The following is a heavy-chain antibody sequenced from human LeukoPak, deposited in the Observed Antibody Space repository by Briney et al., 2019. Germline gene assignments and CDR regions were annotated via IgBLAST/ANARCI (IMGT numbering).Heavy chain of an antibody. J-gene: IGHJ4*02. CDR3: ARGIYYYDSSGCVDY. CDR2: INPNSGGT. D-gene: IGHD3-22*01. V-gene: IGHV1-2*02. Sequence: ASVKVSCKASGYTFTGYYMHWVRQAPGQGLECMGWINPNSGGTNYAQKFQGRVTMTRDTSISTAYMELSRLRSDDTAVYYCARGIYYYDSSGCVDYWGQGTLVTVSS. CDR1: GYTFTGYY.